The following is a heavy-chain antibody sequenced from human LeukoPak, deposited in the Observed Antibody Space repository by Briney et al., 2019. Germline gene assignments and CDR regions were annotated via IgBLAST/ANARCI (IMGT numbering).Heavy chain of an antibody. Sequence: PGGSLRLSCAASGFTFSSYSMNWVSQAPGKGLEWVSSISSSSYIYYADSVKGRFTISRDNAKNSLYLQMNSPRAEDTAVYYCARDRGDSSGWYGVAYAFDIWGQGTMVTVSS. D-gene: IGHD6-19*01. CDR3: ARDRGDSSGWYGVAYAFDI. J-gene: IGHJ3*02. CDR2: ISSSSYI. V-gene: IGHV3-21*01. CDR1: GFTFSSYS.